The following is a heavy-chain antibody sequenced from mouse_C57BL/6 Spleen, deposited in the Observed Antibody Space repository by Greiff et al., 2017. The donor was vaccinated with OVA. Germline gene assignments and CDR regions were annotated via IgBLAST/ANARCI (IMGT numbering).Heavy chain of an antibody. D-gene: IGHD4-1*01. Sequence: EVKVVESGEGLVKPGGSLKLSCAASGFTFSSYAMSWVRQTPEKRLEWVAYISSGGDYINYADTVKGRFTISRDNARNTLYLQMSSLKSEDTAMYYCSRGLNWDFDYWGQGTTLTVSS. J-gene: IGHJ2*01. CDR2: ISSGGDYI. CDR1: GFTFSSYA. CDR3: SRGLNWDFDY. V-gene: IGHV5S21*01.